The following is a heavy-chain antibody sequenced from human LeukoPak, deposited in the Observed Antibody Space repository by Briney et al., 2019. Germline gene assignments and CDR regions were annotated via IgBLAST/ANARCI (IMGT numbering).Heavy chain of an antibody. D-gene: IGHD2-8*02. Sequence: GGSLRLSCAASGFTVSSAYMSWVRQAPGKGPAWVSVINGDGTTYYADSVKGRFTISRDNSENTVFLQMHSLRAEDTAMYYCARGGVRHYWGQGTLVTVSS. CDR3: ARGGVRHY. J-gene: IGHJ4*02. CDR1: GFTVSSAY. CDR2: INGDGTT. V-gene: IGHV3-53*01.